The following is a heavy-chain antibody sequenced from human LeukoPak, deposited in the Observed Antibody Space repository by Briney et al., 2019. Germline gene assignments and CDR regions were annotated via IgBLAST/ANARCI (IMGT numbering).Heavy chain of an antibody. CDR1: GGSISGYY. CDR2: IYYSGST. V-gene: IGHV4-59*08. J-gene: IGHJ6*02. Sequence: PSETLSLTCSVSGGSISGYYWSWIRQPPGKGLEWIGYIYYSGSTNYNPSLKSRVTISVDTSKNHLSLKLSSVTAADTAVYYCARSGDGSGWYSYYYYGLDLWGQGITVTVSS. D-gene: IGHD6-13*01. CDR3: ARSGDGSGWYSYYYYGLDL.